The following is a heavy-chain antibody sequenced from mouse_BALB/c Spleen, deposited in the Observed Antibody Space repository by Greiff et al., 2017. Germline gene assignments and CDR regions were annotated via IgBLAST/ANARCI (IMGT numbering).Heavy chain of an antibody. V-gene: IGHV1-15*01. CDR3: TSPLGFYYAMDY. D-gene: IGHD3-1*01. CDR2: IDPETGGT. J-gene: IGHJ4*01. CDR1: GYTFTDYE. Sequence: QVQLQQSGAELVRPGASVTLSCKASGYTFTDYEMHWVKQTPVHGLEWIGAIDPETGGTAYNQKFKGKATLTADKSSSTAYMELRSLTSEDSAVYYCTSPLGFYYAMDYWGQGTSVTVSS.